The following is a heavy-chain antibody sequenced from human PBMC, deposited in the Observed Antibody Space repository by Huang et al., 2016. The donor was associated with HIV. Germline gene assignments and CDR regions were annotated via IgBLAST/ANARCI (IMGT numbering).Heavy chain of an antibody. V-gene: IGHV3-30*03. J-gene: IGHJ4*02. Sequence: QILLIESGGGVVQPGRSLRLSCAASGFTFSSYGMHWVRQALGKGLEWVAVISYDEDNKYYADSVRGRFTISRDNSKNTLYLQMNSLRSEDTAVYYCARGPIRFLAWLLNFDYWGQGALVTVSS. CDR3: ARGPIRFLAWLLNFDY. CDR1: GFTFSSYG. D-gene: IGHD3-3*01. CDR2: ISYDEDNK.